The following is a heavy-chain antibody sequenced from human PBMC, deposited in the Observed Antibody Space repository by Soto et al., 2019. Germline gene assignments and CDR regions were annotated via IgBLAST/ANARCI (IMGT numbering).Heavy chain of an antibody. CDR1: GFPFISYS. Sequence: GGSLRLSCAASGFPFISYSMTWVRQAPGKGLEWVSIIRGDALTTFYGDSVKGRFTISRDNSKNTLYLQMNSLRAEDTAVYYCAKGSPGGYYYYMDVWGKGTTVTVSS. J-gene: IGHJ6*03. CDR3: AKGSPGGYYYYMDV. CDR2: IRGDALTT. V-gene: IGHV3-23*01. D-gene: IGHD3-10*01.